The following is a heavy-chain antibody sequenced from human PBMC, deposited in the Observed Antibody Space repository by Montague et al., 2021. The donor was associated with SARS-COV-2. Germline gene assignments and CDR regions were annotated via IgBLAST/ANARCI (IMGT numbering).Heavy chain of an antibody. D-gene: IGHD1-14*01. CDR3: TQERGPGRTTWHYFDY. CDR1: GDSVSSNIAA. J-gene: IGHJ4*02. V-gene: IGHV6-1*01. CDR2: TYYRSKWYN. Sequence: CAISGDSVSSNIAAWNWIRQSPSRGLEWLGRTYYRSKWYNDYAVSVRSRMTISPDTSKNQFSLQLNPVTPEDTAVYYCTQERGPGRTTWHYFDYWGQGTLVTVSS.